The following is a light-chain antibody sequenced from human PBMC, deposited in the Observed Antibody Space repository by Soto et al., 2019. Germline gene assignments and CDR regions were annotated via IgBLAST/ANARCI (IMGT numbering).Light chain of an antibody. V-gene: IGKV3-20*01. CDR2: GIS. J-gene: IGKJ3*01. Sequence: EIVLTQSPGTLSLSPGERATLSCRASQSINKNYFAWYQPKPGQGPRLLIYGISSRATGIPDRFSGSGSGPDFNLTISRLQPEDFALYYCQQYGSSPFTFGPGTKVDIK. CDR3: QQYGSSPFT. CDR1: QSINKNY.